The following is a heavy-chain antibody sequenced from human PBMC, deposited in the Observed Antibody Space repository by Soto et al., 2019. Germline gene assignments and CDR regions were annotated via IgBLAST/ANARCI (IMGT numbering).Heavy chain of an antibody. CDR3: ARTRPYYGSGSYYTMDV. V-gene: IGHV3-20*04. D-gene: IGHD3-10*01. CDR1: GFSFDGYG. CDR2: INWGGGTT. Sequence: EVQLVESGGGVLRPGGSLRLSCVGSGFSFDGYGMSWVRQAPGKGLEWVSGINWGGGTTSYADSVRGRFIISRDNAKNSLYLQMNSLRAEDTALYYCARTRPYYGSGSYYTMDVWGQGTMVTVSS. J-gene: IGHJ6*02.